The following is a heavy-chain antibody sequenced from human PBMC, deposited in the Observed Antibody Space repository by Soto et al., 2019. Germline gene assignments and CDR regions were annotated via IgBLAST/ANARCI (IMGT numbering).Heavy chain of an antibody. D-gene: IGHD6-19*01. CDR2: INPNSGGT. V-gene: IGHV1-2*04. CDR3: ASSAVAGTGYFQH. CDR1: GYTFTGCY. J-gene: IGHJ1*01. Sequence: ASVEVSCKASGYTFTGCYMHWVRQAPGQGLEWMGWINPNSGGTNYAQKFQGWVTMTRDTSISTAYMELSRLRSDDTAVYYCASSAVAGTGYFQHWGQGTLVTVSS.